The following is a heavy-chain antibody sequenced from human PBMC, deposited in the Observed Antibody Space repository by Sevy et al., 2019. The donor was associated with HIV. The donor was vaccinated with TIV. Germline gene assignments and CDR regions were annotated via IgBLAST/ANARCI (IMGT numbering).Heavy chain of an antibody. Sequence: ASVKVSCKASGYTFTSYGISWVRQAPGQGLEWMGWISAYNGNTNYAQKFQGRVTMTTDTSTSTAYMELRSLRSDDTAVYYCARKLRGSSWYNYYYYGMDVWGQGTTVTVSS. V-gene: IGHV1-18*01. CDR2: ISAYNGNT. CDR1: GYTFTSYG. D-gene: IGHD6-13*01. J-gene: IGHJ6*02. CDR3: ARKLRGSSWYNYYYYGMDV.